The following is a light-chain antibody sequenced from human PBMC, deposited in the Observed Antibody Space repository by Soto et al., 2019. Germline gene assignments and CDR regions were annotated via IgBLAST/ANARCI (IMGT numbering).Light chain of an antibody. J-gene: IGLJ2*01. CDR1: SRDVATYNL. V-gene: IGLV2-23*02. CDR3: SSYAGTRTPVI. Sequence: QSALTQPASVSGSPGQSITISCTGTSRDVATYNLVSWYQQHPGKAPKLIIYEVTKRPSGVSNRFSASKSGNTASLTISGLQADDEAHFYCSSYAGTRTPVIFGGGTKVTVL. CDR2: EVT.